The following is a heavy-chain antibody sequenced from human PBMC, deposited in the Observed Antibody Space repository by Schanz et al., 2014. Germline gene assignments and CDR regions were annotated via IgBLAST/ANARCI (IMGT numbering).Heavy chain of an antibody. CDR2: INPNSGGT. CDR3: AREGTVIRGLSGWFDP. D-gene: IGHD3-10*01. J-gene: IGHJ5*02. V-gene: IGHV1-2*06. CDR1: GYTFTDYH. Sequence: QVQLVQSGAEVKKPGASVKVSCKSSGYTFTDYHIHWVRQAPGQGLEYMGRINPNSGGTNFAQKFQGRVTMTRDTSFSTVYMELGRLRSDDTAVYYCAREGTVIRGLSGWFDPWGQGTLVTVSS.